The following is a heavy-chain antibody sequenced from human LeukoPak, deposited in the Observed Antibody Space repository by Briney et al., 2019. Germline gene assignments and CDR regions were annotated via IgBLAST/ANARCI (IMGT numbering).Heavy chain of an antibody. CDR3: ATAGPYGGSYYAFDI. Sequence: GASVKVSCKASGYTFTSYDINWVRQATGQGLEWMGGFDPEDGETIYAQKFQGRVTMTEDTSTDTAYMELSSLRSEDTAVYYCATAGPYGGSYYAFDIWGQGTMVTVSS. CDR2: FDPEDGET. D-gene: IGHD1-26*01. J-gene: IGHJ3*02. V-gene: IGHV1-24*01. CDR1: GYTFTSYD.